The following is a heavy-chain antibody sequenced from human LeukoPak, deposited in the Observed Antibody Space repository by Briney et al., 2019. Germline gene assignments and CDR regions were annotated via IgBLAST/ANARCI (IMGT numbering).Heavy chain of an antibody. CDR1: GFTFSTYV. J-gene: IGHJ4*02. CDR3: ANSYTVTTSPFDY. Sequence: GGSLRLSCAASGFTFSTYVMSWVRQTPGKGLEWVSTISNSGGSTYDADSVKGRFTISRDNSKNTLYLQMNSLRAEDTAVYFCANSYTVTTSPFDYWGQGTLVSVSS. V-gene: IGHV3-23*01. D-gene: IGHD4-17*01. CDR2: ISNSGGST.